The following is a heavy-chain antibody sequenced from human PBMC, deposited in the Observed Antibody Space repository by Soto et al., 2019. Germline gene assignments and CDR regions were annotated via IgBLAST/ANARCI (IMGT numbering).Heavy chain of an antibody. CDR3: ARLSITMVRGVIPYGMDV. CDR2: IYHSGST. Sequence: QLQLQESGSGLVKPSQTLSLTCAVSGGSISSGGYSWSWIRQPPGKGLEWIGYIYHSGSTYYNPSLKSRVTISVDRAKNQLSRKLSSVTAADTAVYYCARLSITMVRGVIPYGMDVWGQGTTVTVSS. CDR1: GGSISSGGYS. J-gene: IGHJ6*02. D-gene: IGHD3-10*01. V-gene: IGHV4-30-2*01.